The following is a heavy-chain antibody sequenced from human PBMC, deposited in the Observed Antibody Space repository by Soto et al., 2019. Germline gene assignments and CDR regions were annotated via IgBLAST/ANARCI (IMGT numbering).Heavy chain of an antibody. CDR2: ISYDGSNK. J-gene: IGHJ4*02. Sequence: QVQLVESGGGVVQPGRSLRLSCAASGFTFSSYAMHWVRQAPGKGLEWVAVISYDGSNKYYADSVKGRFTISRDNSKNTLYPQMNSLRAEDTAVYYCARGATVVTPVGGYWGQGTLVTVSS. D-gene: IGHD2-21*02. V-gene: IGHV3-30-3*01. CDR1: GFTFSSYA. CDR3: ARGATVVTPVGGY.